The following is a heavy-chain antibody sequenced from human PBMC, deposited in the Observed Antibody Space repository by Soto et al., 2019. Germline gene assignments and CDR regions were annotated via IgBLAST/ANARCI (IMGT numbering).Heavy chain of an antibody. J-gene: IGHJ4*02. D-gene: IGHD3-10*01. CDR1: QFSFSNYD. V-gene: IGHV3-13*01. Sequence: EVQLVESGGGLVQPGGSLRLSCAASQFSFSNYDMHWVRQVTGKGLEWVSAIGTAGDTYYPGSVKGRFTISRENAKNSLYLQMNSRRGGDTAVYFCARALKAGYYDYWGRGTLVTVSS. CDR3: ARALKAGYYDY. CDR2: IGTAGDT.